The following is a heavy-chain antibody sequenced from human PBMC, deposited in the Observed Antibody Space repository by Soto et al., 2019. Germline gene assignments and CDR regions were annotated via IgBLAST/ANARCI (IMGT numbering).Heavy chain of an antibody. V-gene: IGHV5-51*01. CDR2: IYPGDSDT. CDR3: ARHRGGYCTNGVCHTPLYGMDV. J-gene: IGHJ6*02. Sequence: PGESLRISCKGSGYSFISYGSGWVRQMPGKGLEWMGIIYPGDSDTRYSPSFQGQVTISADKSISTAYLQWSSLKASDTAMYYCARHRGGYCTNGVCHTPLYGMDVWGQGTTVTVSS. CDR1: GYSFISYG. D-gene: IGHD2-8*01.